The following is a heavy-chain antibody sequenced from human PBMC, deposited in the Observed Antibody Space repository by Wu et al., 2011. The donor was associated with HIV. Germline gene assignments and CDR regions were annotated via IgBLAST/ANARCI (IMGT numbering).Heavy chain of an antibody. Sequence: QGQLEQSGAEVKKPGSSVKVSCKASGGSFSSYAVSWVRLAPGQGLEWMGRIIPMFNTANYAQNFQSRLTLTADKSTSTAYMELSSLRSEDTAVYYCATDPTIVGEGWGQGTRVTVSS. CDR3: ATDPTIVGEG. CDR2: IIPMFNTA. J-gene: IGHJ1*01. V-gene: IGHV1-69*06. CDR1: GGSFSSYA. D-gene: IGHD2/OR15-2a*01.